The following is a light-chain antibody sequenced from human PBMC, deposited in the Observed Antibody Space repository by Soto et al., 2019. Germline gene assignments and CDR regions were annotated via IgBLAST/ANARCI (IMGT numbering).Light chain of an antibody. J-gene: IGLJ2*01. CDR2: YDS. Sequence: SYELTQPPSVSVAPGKTARITCGGTNIGSKSVHWYQQKPVQAPVLVISYDSDRPSGVPERFSGSNSGSTATLTISRVEAGDDADYYCQVWDSSSDHVVFGGGTTLTVL. CDR3: QVWDSSSDHVV. CDR1: NIGSKS. V-gene: IGLV3-21*04.